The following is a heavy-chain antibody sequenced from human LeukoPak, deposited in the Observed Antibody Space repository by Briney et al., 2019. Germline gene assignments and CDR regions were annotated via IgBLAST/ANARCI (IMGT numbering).Heavy chain of an antibody. CDR3: ARGSPADKTGFYYFDY. V-gene: IGHV1-2*04. J-gene: IGHJ4*02. Sequence: APVKVSCKASGYTLTGYYIHWVRQAPGQGLEWMGWINPNSGDTKYAQKFQAWVTMTRDTSISTVYMELNRLTPDDTAVYYCARGSPADKTGFYYFDYWGQGTLVTVSS. CDR2: INPNSGDT. CDR1: GYTLTGYY. D-gene: IGHD3-9*01.